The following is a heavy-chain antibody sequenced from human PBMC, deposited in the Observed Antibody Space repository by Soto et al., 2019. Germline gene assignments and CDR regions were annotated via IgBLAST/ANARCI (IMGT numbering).Heavy chain of an antibody. D-gene: IGHD3-16*01. J-gene: IGHJ3*02. Sequence: SETLSLTCGVSGGSIRSGGYYWSWIRQHPGKGLEWIGYIYYSGSTYYNPSLKSRVTISVDTSKNQFSLKLSSVTAADTAVYYCARVGGGNDAFDIWGQGTMVTVSS. CDR3: ARVGGGNDAFDI. CDR1: GGSIRSGGYY. V-gene: IGHV4-31*11. CDR2: IYYSGST.